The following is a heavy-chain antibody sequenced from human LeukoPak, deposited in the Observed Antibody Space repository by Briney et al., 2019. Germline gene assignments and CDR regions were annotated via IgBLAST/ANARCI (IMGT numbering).Heavy chain of an antibody. CDR1: GLTFSSYA. D-gene: IGHD4-23*01. Sequence: GGSLRLSCAASGLTFSSYAVSWVRQAPGKGLEWVSAISGSGDTSFYADSAKGRFTISRDNSKNTLYLQMNSLSAEDTAVYYCAKDFRGNGYFLDYWGQGTLVTVSS. J-gene: IGHJ4*02. CDR2: ISGSGDTS. V-gene: IGHV3-23*01. CDR3: AKDFRGNGYFLDY.